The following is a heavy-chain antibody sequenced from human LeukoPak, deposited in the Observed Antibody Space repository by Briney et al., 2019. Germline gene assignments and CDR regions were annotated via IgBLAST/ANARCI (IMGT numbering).Heavy chain of an antibody. CDR3: ARGNMVRGVIINGFDI. Sequence: GGSLRLSCAASGFTFSSYSMNWVRQAPGKGLEWVSSISSSSSYIYYADSVKGRFTISRDNAKNSLYLQMNSLRAEDTAAYYCARGNMVRGVIINGFDIWGQGTMVTVSS. V-gene: IGHV3-21*04. D-gene: IGHD3-10*01. CDR1: GFTFSSYS. CDR2: ISSSSSYI. J-gene: IGHJ3*02.